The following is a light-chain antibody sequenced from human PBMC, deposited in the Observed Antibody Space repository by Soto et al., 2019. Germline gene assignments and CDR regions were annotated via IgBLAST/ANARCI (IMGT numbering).Light chain of an antibody. CDR1: QDIAIY. CDR3: HQYGSSPWT. V-gene: IGKV1-9*01. J-gene: IGKJ1*01. CDR2: AAS. Sequence: IQLTHSPSSLSASSGDIVTITFRASQDIAIYLAWYQQKPWEAPKLLIYAASTLYGGVPSRFSGSGSGTDFALTISRLEPEDFAVYFCHQYGSSPWTFGQGTKVDIK.